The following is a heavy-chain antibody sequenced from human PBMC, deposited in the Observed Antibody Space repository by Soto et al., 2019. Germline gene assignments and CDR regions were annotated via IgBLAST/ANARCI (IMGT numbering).Heavy chain of an antibody. D-gene: IGHD3-3*01. CDR1: GGSISSGGYY. CDR3: ARGDYDFWSGHSFPGPNWFDP. V-gene: IGHV4-31*03. J-gene: IGHJ5*02. Sequence: SETLSLTCTVSGGSISSGGYYWSWIRQHPGKGLEWFGYIYYSGSTYYNPSLKSRVTISVDTSKNQFSLKLSSVTAADTAVYYCARGDYDFWSGHSFPGPNWFDPWGQGTLVTVSS. CDR2: IYYSGST.